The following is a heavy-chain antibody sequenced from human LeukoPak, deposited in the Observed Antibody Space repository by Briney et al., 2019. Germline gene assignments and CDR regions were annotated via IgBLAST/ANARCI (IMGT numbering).Heavy chain of an antibody. J-gene: IGHJ4*02. Sequence: GGSLRLSCAASGFTFSSYWMHWVRQAPGKGLVWVSRIKSDGSSTDYADSVKGRFTISRDNAKNTLYLQMNSVRAEDTAVYYCARDLWMATIYTLTDWGRGTLVTVSS. CDR3: ARDLWMATIYTLTD. D-gene: IGHD5-12*01. CDR2: IKSDGSST. V-gene: IGHV3-74*01. CDR1: GFTFSSYW.